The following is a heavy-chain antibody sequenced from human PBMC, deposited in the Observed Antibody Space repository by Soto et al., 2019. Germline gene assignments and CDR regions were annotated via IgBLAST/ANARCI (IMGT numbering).Heavy chain of an antibody. Sequence: GGSLRLSCAASGFTFSSYAMSWVRQAPGKGLEWVSAISGSGGSTYYADSVKGRFTISRDNSKNTLYLQMNSLRAEDTAVYYCAKDPFQYGSGRIAYFDYWGQGTLVTVSS. J-gene: IGHJ4*02. CDR1: GFTFSSYA. CDR3: AKDPFQYGSGRIAYFDY. V-gene: IGHV3-23*01. CDR2: ISGSGGST. D-gene: IGHD3-10*01.